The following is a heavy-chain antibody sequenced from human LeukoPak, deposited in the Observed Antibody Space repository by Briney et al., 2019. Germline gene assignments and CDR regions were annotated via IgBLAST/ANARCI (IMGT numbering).Heavy chain of an antibody. CDR2: IKQDGSEK. D-gene: IGHD4-17*01. J-gene: IGHJ4*02. CDR3: ARDPYYGDYVV. Sequence: GGSLRLSCAASGFTFSSYWMSWVRQAPGKGLEWVANIKQDGSEKYFVDSVKGRFTISRDNAKNSLYLQMNSLRAEDTAVYYCARDPYYGDYVVWGQGTLVTVSS. V-gene: IGHV3-7*01. CDR1: GFTFSSYW.